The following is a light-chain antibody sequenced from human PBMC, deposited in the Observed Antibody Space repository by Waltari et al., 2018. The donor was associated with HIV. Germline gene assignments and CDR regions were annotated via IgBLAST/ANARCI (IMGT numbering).Light chain of an antibody. CDR2: KDS. CDR3: QSADSSDTV. CDR1: ALPKQY. V-gene: IGLV3-25*03. Sequence: SYELTQPPSVSVSPGQTARITCSGDALPKQYTYWYQQKPGQAPVLVIYKDSERPSGIPARFSGSSSGTTVTLTISGVQAEDEADYYCQSADSSDTVFGGGTKLTVL. J-gene: IGLJ3*02.